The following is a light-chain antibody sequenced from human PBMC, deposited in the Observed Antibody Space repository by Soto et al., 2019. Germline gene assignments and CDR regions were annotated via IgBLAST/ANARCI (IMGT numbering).Light chain of an antibody. J-gene: IGLJ2*01. CDR2: SDN. CDR3: AACDDSLNGMV. Sequence: QSVLTQPPSASGTPGPRVTISCSGSSSNIGRNTVNWYQQLPGTAPKLLIYSDNQRPSGVPDRFSVSNSGTSVSLAISGLQADDEADYYCAACDDSLNGMVFGGGTKRTVL. CDR1: SSNIGRNT. V-gene: IGLV1-44*01.